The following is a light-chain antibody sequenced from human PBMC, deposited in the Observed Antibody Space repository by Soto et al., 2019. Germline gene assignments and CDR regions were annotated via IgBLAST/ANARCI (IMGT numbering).Light chain of an antibody. J-gene: IGKJ3*01. Sequence: DIQMTQSPSTLSASVGDRVTITSRASQSISSWLAWYQQKPGKAPNLLIYDASSLESGVPSRFSGSGSGTAFTLTISSLQPYDFATYYHQQYNSYSFTFGPGTKVDIK. CDR2: DAS. CDR1: QSISSW. V-gene: IGKV1-5*01. CDR3: QQYNSYSFT.